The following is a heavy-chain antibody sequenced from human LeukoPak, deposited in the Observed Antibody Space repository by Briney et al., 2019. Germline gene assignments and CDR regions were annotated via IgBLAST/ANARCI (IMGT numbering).Heavy chain of an antibody. V-gene: IGHV4-39*01. CDR1: GGAISSCSYY. D-gene: IGHD4/OR15-4a*01. CDR3: GRHQTMYYGMDV. CDR2: IFYSGST. J-gene: IGHJ6*02. Sequence: SETLSLTCTVSGGAISSCSYYWGGIPQPPGKGVVWIGSIFYSGSTYYNPSLKSRVTISVDTSKNQFSLKLSSVTAADTAVYYCGRHQTMYYGMDVWGQGTTVTVSS.